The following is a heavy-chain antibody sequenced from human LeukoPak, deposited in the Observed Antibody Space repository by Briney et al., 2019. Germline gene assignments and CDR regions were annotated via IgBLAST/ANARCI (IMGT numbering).Heavy chain of an antibody. CDR1: GFTFSSYG. D-gene: IGHD3-3*01. CDR3: AKEEHRSIFGVVTEYFDY. J-gene: IGHJ4*02. Sequence: AGGSLRLSCAASGFTFSSYGMHWVRQAPGKGLEWVAVISYDGSNKYYADSVKRRFTISRDNSKNTLYLQMNSLRAEDTAVYYCAKEEHRSIFGVVTEYFDYWGQGTLVTVSS. CDR2: ISYDGSNK. V-gene: IGHV3-30*18.